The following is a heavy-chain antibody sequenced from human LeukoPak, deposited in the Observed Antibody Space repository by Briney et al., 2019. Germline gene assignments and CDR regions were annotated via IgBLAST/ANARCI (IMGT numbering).Heavy chain of an antibody. J-gene: IGHJ4*02. V-gene: IGHV4-34*01. CDR1: GGSFSGYY. CDR2: INHSGST. CDR3: GRDRPTGYYDY. Sequence: SETLSLTCAVYGGSFSGYYWSWIRQPPGKGLEWIGEINHSGSTNYNPSLKSRVTISVDTSKNQFSLKLSSVTAADTAVYYCGRDRPTGYYDYWGQGILVTVSS. D-gene: IGHD3-9*01.